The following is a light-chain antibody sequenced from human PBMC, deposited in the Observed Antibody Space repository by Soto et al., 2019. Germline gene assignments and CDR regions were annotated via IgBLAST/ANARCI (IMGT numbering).Light chain of an antibody. CDR1: SSDVGGFEY. J-gene: IGLJ1*01. CDR3: GSITRSSTSV. Sequence: QSVLSQPASVSGSPGQSITISCTGTSSDVGGFEYVSWYQHHPGKAPKLIIYDVTKRPSGVANRFYGSKSGNTASLTISGIQAEDEGDYYCGSITRSSTSVFGTGTKLTVL. CDR2: DVT. V-gene: IGLV2-14*01.